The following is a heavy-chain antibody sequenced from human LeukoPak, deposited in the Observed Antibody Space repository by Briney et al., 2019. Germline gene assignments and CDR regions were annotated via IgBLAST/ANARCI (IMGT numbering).Heavy chain of an antibody. CDR3: TRIIAAAGYYFDY. J-gene: IGHJ4*02. D-gene: IGHD6-13*01. CDR1: GYTFTGYY. V-gene: IGHV1-2*02. CDR2: INPNSGST. Sequence: ASVKVSCKASGYTFTGYYMHWVRQAPGQGLEWMGWINPNSGSTNYAQKFQGRVTMTRDTSISTAYMELSRLRSDDTAVYYCTRIIAAAGYYFDYWRQGTLVTVSS.